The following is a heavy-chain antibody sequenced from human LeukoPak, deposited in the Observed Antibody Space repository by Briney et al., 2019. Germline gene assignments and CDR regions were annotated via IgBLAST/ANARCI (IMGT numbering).Heavy chain of an antibody. CDR2: ISYDGSNK. Sequence: GRSLRLSCAASGFTFSSYAMHWVRQAPGKGLEWVAVISYDGSNKYYADSVKGRFTISRDNSKNTLYLQMNSLRAEDTAVYYCARDLRIVVAAATGNYWGQGTLVTVSS. V-gene: IGHV3-30-3*01. CDR3: ARDLRIVVAAATGNY. CDR1: GFTFSSYA. D-gene: IGHD2-15*01. J-gene: IGHJ4*02.